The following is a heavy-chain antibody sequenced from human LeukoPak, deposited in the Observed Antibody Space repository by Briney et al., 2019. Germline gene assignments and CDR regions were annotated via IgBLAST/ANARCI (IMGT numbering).Heavy chain of an antibody. CDR2: MNPNSGNT. CDR3: ARGHTVYAFDI. Sequence: ASVKVSCKASGYTFTSYGISWVRQAPGQGLEWMGWMNPNSGNTGYAQKFQGRVTMTRNTSISTAYMELSSLRSEDTAVYYCARGHTVYAFDIWGQGTMVTVSS. D-gene: IGHD2-8*02. V-gene: IGHV1-8*02. CDR1: GYTFTSYG. J-gene: IGHJ3*02.